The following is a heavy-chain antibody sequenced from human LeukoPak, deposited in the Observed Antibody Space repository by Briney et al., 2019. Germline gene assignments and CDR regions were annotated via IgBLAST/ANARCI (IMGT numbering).Heavy chain of an antibody. CDR1: GFAFSSYA. Sequence: GGSLRLSCAASGFAFSSYAMHWVRRAPGKGLEWVAVISYDGPNKNYADSVKGRFTISRDNSKNTLYLQMNSLRAEDTAVYYCARGVRIAVAGNIDYWGQGTLVTVSS. V-gene: IGHV3-30*04. J-gene: IGHJ4*02. CDR3: ARGVRIAVAGNIDY. CDR2: ISYDGPNK. D-gene: IGHD6-19*01.